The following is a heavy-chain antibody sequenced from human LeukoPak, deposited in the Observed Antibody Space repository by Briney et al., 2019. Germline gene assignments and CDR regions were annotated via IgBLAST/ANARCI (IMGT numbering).Heavy chain of an antibody. CDR2: IRARVYGGTP. V-gene: IGHV3-49*04. CDR1: GFMFGDYA. Sequence: GGSLRLSCSSSGFMFGDYAISWVRQAPGKGLESIGFIRARVYGGTPKYAASLKGRVTISRDNSKGVAYLQMNTLTTEDTGVYFCARDGSGSLSVQEADLYWFDHWGQGTLVTVSS. J-gene: IGHJ1*01. D-gene: IGHD1-26*01. CDR3: ARDGSGSLSVQEADLYWFDH.